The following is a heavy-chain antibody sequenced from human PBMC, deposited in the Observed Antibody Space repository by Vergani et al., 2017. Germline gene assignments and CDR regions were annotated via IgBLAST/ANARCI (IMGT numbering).Heavy chain of an antibody. D-gene: IGHD3-10*01. CDR3: ARDFGERYYYGMDV. CDR1: GGSISSYY. V-gene: IGHV4-59*01. J-gene: IGHJ6*02. CDR2: IYYSGST. Sequence: QVQLQESGPGLVKPSATLSLTCTVSGGSISSYYWSWIRQPPGKGLEWIGYIYYSGSTNYNPSLKSRVTISVDTSKNQFSLKLSSVTAADTAVYYCARDFGERYYYGMDVWGQGP.